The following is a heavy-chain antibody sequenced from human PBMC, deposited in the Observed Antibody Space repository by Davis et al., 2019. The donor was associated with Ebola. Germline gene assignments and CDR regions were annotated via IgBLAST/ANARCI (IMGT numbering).Heavy chain of an antibody. D-gene: IGHD3-10*01. V-gene: IGHV1-46*01. CDR3: ARVLWFTGPPTYGLDV. CDR1: GYPFTSYY. J-gene: IGHJ6*02. CDR2: IHPIGGST. Sequence: ASVKVSCKASGYPFTSYYMHWVRQAPGQGLEWMGIIHPIGGSTNYAQKFQGRVTMTRDTSTSTVYMDLSSLRSEVTAVYYCARVLWFTGPPTYGLDVWGQGTTVTVSS.